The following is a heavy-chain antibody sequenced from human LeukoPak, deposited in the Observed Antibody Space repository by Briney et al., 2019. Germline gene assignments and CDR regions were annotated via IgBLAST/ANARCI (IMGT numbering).Heavy chain of an antibody. D-gene: IGHD1-1*01. J-gene: IGHJ4*02. CDR3: ARNGKPLDY. Sequence: PPGRSLRLSCAASGFTFSSYGMHWVRQAPGKGLEWVAVIWYDGSNKYYADSVKGRFTISRDNSKNTLYLQMNSLRGEDTAVYYCARNGKPLDYWGQGTVVTVSS. CDR1: GFTFSSYG. CDR2: IWYDGSNK. V-gene: IGHV3-33*01.